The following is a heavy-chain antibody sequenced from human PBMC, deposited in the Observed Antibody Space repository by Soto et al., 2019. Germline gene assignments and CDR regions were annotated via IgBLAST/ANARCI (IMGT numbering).Heavy chain of an antibody. J-gene: IGHJ3*02. CDR3: AKDWSNVLRYFGCYGDALDI. D-gene: IGHD3-9*01. Sequence: PGGSLRLSCAASGFTFSSYAMSWVRQAPGKGLEWVSAISGSGGSTYYADSVKGRFTISRDNSKNTLYLQMNSLRAEDTAVYYCAKDWSNVLRYFGCYGDALDIWGQGTMVPVSS. CDR1: GFTFSSYA. CDR2: ISGSGGST. V-gene: IGHV3-23*01.